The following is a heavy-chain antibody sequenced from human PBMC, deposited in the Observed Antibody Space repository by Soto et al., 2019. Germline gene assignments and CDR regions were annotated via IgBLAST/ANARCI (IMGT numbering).Heavy chain of an antibody. D-gene: IGHD3-16*01. CDR3: AKNGDFDYDPFDV. J-gene: IGHJ3*01. CDR1: DSTIRRYA. V-gene: IGHV3-23*01. Sequence: PGGSLRLSCAASDSTIRRYAMSWVRQAPGKGLEWVSGITGNSARIYYADSVKGRFSISRDNSKNTLYLQMDTLRAEDTAVYYCAKNGDFDYDPFDVWGQGTVVTVSS. CDR2: ITGNSARI.